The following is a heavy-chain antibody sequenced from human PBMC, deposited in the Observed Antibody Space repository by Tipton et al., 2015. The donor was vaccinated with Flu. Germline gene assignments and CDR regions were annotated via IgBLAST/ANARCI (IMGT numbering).Heavy chain of an antibody. Sequence: TLSLTCTVSGDSISTTIYYWGWVRQPPGKGLEWIGSIYYSGTTYYNPSLKSRVTISVDSSKNQFSLTLASLTAADTAVYYCARDLWNDRRAYYYYGVGVWGQGTTVTGSS. CDR3: ARDLWNDRRAYYYYGVGV. V-gene: IGHV4-39*07. CDR1: GDSISTTIYY. CDR2: IYYSGTT. D-gene: IGHD1-1*01. J-gene: IGHJ6*02.